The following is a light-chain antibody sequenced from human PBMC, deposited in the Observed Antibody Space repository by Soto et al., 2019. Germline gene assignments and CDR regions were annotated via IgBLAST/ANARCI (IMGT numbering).Light chain of an antibody. CDR2: GAS. CDR1: QSVSSSY. CDR3: QQYGSSPVT. J-gene: IGKJ2*01. Sequence: EIVLTQSPGTLSLSPGERATLSCRASQSVSSSYLAWYQQKPGQAPRLLIYGASSRATGIPDRFSGSGSGKDFTLTISRLEPEDFAVYYCQQYGSSPVTFGQGTKLEIK. V-gene: IGKV3-20*01.